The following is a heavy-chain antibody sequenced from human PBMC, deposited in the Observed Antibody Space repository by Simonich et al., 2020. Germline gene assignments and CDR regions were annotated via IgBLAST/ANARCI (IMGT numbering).Heavy chain of an antibody. CDR3: ARGIVGASGAFDI. CDR1: GFTFSSYS. J-gene: IGHJ3*02. CDR2: ISSGSSYI. Sequence: EVQLVESGGGLVKPGGSLRLSCAASGFTFSSYSMNWVRQAPEKGREWVSSISSGSSYIYYADSGKGRFTISRDNAKNSLYLQMNSLRAEDTAVYYCARGIVGASGAFDIWGQGTMVTVSS. V-gene: IGHV3-21*01. D-gene: IGHD1-26*01.